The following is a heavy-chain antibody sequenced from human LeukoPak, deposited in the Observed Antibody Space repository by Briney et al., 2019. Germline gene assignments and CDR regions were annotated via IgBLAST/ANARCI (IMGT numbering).Heavy chain of an antibody. CDR1: GFTFSSYS. CDR2: ISTSSSYI. V-gene: IGHV3-21*04. Sequence: GGSLRLSCAASGFTFSSYSMNWVRQAPGKGLEWVSSISTSSSYIYYADSVKGRFTISRDNAKNSLYLQMNSLRAEDTAVYYCARDRWSSSWSPDDAFDIWGQGTMVTVSS. CDR3: ARDRWSSSWSPDDAFDI. D-gene: IGHD6-13*01. J-gene: IGHJ3*02.